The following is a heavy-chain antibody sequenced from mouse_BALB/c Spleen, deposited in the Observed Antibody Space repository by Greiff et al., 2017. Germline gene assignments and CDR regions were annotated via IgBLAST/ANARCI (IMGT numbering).Heavy chain of an antibody. Sequence: EVKLMESGGGLVQPGGSRKLSCAASGFTFSSFGMHWVRQAPEKGLEWVAYISSGSSTTYYADTVKGRFTISRDNPKNTLFLQMTSLRSEDTAMYYCAREGLLYAMDYWGQGTSVTVSS. CDR3: AREGLLYAMDY. V-gene: IGHV5-17*02. CDR2: ISSGSSTT. CDR1: GFTFSSFG. J-gene: IGHJ4*01. D-gene: IGHD1-1*01.